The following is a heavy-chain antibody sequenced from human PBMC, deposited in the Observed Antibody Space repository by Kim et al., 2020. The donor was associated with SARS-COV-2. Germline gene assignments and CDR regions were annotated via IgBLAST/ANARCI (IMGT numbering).Heavy chain of an antibody. D-gene: IGHD3-22*01. V-gene: IGHV3-23*01. CDR2: ISGSGGST. CDR3: AKDRRVYDSSGYYFYYFDY. CDR1: GFTFSSYA. J-gene: IGHJ4*02. Sequence: GGSLRLSCAASGFTFSSYAMSWVRQAPGKGLEWVSAISGSGGSTYYADSVKGRFTISRDNSKNTLYLQMNSLRAEDTAVYYCAKDRRVYDSSGYYFYYFDYWGQGTLVTVSS.